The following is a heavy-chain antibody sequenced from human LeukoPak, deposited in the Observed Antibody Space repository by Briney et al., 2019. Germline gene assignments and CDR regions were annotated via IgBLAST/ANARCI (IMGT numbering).Heavy chain of an antibody. CDR2: ISHSGGST. V-gene: IGHV3-23*01. CDR1: GFTFRTYA. J-gene: IGHJ4*02. D-gene: IGHD3-10*01. Sequence: GGSLRLSCAASGFTFRTYAMNWVRQAPGKGLEWVSAISHSGGSTYYADSVKGRFTVSRDNSKNTLYLQMNSLRAEDTAVYYCAKDYGRLWFGEPSAEFDSWGQGTLVTVSS. CDR3: AKDYGRLWFGEPSAEFDS.